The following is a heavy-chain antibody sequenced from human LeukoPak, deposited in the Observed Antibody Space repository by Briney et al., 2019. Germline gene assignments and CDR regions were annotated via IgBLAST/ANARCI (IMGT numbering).Heavy chain of an antibody. J-gene: IGHJ4*02. V-gene: IGHV3-15*07. CDR3: SQGSGQYFHY. Sequence: GGSLRLSCAVSGLTLSNVWMNWIRQAPGQGLEWVGRIRSKAAGGTTDFAAPVKGRFSISRDDSKNTLYLQMNSLTSEDTGVYYCSQGSGQYFHYWGQGTLVTVSS. CDR1: GLTLSNVW. D-gene: IGHD2-15*01. CDR2: IRSKAAGGTT.